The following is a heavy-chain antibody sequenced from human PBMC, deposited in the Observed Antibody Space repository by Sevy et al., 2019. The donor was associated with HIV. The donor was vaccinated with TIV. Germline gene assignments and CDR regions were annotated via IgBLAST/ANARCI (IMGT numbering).Heavy chain of an antibody. CDR2: LYVGGST. J-gene: IGHJ3*02. V-gene: IGHV3-53*01. Sequence: VGSLRLSCAASGFSVSGIYMSWVRQAPGKGLEWVSVLYVGGSTYYADSVKGRFTISRDNSKNTLYLEMSSLRAEDTAIYYCARGRYDSTGYYIYDSFDIWGQGTMVTVSS. CDR1: GFSVSGIY. CDR3: ARGRYDSTGYYIYDSFDI. D-gene: IGHD3-22*01.